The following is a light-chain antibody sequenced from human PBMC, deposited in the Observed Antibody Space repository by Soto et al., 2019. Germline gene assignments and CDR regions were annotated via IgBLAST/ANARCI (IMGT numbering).Light chain of an antibody. J-gene: IGKJ4*01. CDR2: AAS. V-gene: IGKV1-39*01. Sequence: DIQMTQSPSSLSASVGDRVTITCRASQSISNALNWYQQKPGKAPKVLICAASNLKSGVPSRFSGSGSGTDFTFTISSLQPEDFATYSCQQSYSTPLTFGGGTKVEIK. CDR3: QQSYSTPLT. CDR1: QSISNA.